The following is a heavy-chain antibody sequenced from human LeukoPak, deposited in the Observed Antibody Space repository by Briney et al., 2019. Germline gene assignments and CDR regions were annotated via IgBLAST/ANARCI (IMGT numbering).Heavy chain of an antibody. J-gene: IGHJ4*02. CDR3: AKDRIVCGGDCYSTCFDY. V-gene: IGHV3-30*18. CDR2: ISYDGSNK. D-gene: IGHD2-21*02. CDR1: GLTFSSYG. Sequence: GGSLRLPCAASGLTFSSYGMHWVRQAPGKGLEWVAVISYDGSNKYYADSVKGRFTISRDNSKNTLYLQMNSLRAEDTAVYYCAKDRIVCGGDCYSTCFDYWGQGTLVTVSS.